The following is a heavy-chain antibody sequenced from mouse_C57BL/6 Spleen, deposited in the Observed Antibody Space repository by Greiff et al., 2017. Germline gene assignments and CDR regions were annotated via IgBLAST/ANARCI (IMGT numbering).Heavy chain of an antibody. CDR3: ARGYGNYPQYYYAMDY. D-gene: IGHD2-10*02. CDR2: ISSGSSTI. Sequence: EVKLMESGGGLVKPGGSLKLSCAASGFTFSDYGMHWVRQAPEKGLEWVAYISSGSSTIYYADTVKGRFTISRDNAKNTLFLQMTSLRSEDTAMYYCARGYGNYPQYYYAMDYWGQRTSVTVSS. J-gene: IGHJ4*01. CDR1: GFTFSDYG. V-gene: IGHV5-17*01.